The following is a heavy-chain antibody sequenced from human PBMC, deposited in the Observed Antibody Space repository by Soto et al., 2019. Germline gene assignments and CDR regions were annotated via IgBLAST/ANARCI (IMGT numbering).Heavy chain of an antibody. CDR2: IYYSGST. J-gene: IGHJ4*02. CDR1: GGSISSGDYY. D-gene: IGHD1-1*01. V-gene: IGHV4-30-4*01. Sequence: PSETLSLTCTVSGGSISSGDYYWSWIRQPPGKGLEWIGYIYYSGSTYYNPSLKSRVTISVDTSKNQFSLKLSSVTAADTAVYYCARGRATETTFDYRGQGTLVTVSS. CDR3: ARGRATETTFDY.